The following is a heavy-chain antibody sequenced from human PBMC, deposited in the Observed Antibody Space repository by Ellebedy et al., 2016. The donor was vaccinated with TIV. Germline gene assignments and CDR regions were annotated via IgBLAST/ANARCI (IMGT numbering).Heavy chain of an antibody. CDR2: ISSHTGDT. J-gene: IGHJ4*02. CDR1: GYTFTSFG. Sequence: ASVKVSCKGSGYTFTSFGMSWLRQAPGKGLEWMGWISSHTGDTNYAQNFQDRVTMTTDTSTRTGYMELRSLRSDDTAVYYCARVIGLRDCDGGTCSPPPPLDYWGQGTLVTVSS. V-gene: IGHV1-18*04. CDR3: ARVIGLRDCDGGTCSPPPPLDY. D-gene: IGHD2-15*01.